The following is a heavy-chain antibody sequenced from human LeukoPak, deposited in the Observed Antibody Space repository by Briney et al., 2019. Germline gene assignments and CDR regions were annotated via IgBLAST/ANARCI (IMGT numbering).Heavy chain of an antibody. J-gene: IGHJ5*02. CDR2: ISSSGNT. CDR1: GGSFSSGSYY. CDR3: ARDKSDSWFYH. Sequence: SETLSLTCTVSGGSFSSGSYYWTWLRQPAGKRPEWIGRISSSGNTNYNPSLQSRVSISLDTSQNQFSLRLTSVSVEDTAVYYCARDKSDSWFYHWGQGTQVTVSS. V-gene: IGHV4-61*02.